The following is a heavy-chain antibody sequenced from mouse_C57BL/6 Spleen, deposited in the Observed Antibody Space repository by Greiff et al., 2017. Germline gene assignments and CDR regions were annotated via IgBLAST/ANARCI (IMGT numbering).Heavy chain of an antibody. J-gene: IGHJ4*01. CDR3: AREGAGGAMDD. CDR2: ILPGGGST. V-gene: IGHV1-9*01. CDR1: GYTFTGYW. Sequence: VQLQQSGAELMKPGASVKLSCKATGYTFTGYWIEWVKQRPGHGLEWIGEILPGGGSTKYNEKFKGKATLTVDKPSSTAYMQLSSLTSEDSAVYCGAREGAGGAMDDWGQGTSVTVSS.